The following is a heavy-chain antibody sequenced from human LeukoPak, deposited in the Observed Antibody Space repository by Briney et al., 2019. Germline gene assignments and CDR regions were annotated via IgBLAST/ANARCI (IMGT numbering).Heavy chain of an antibody. D-gene: IGHD5-24*01. CDR1: GFIFSSYA. Sequence: GGSLRLSCAVSGFIFSSYAMSWVRQAPGKGLEWVSAISGSGGNTYYADSVKGRFTISRDNSKNTLYLQMNSLRAEDTAVYYCAKDGEMATITSPLPWFGPWGQGTLVSVSS. V-gene: IGHV3-23*01. CDR3: AKDGEMATITSPLPWFGP. CDR2: ISGSGGNT. J-gene: IGHJ5*02.